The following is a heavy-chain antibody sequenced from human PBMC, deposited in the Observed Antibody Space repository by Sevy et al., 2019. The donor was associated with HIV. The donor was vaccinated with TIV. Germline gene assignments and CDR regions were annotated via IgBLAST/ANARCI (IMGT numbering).Heavy chain of an antibody. CDR1: GFTFSSYA. Sequence: GGSLRLSCAASGFTFSSYAMHWVRQAPGKGLEWEAVISYDGSNKYYADSVKGRFTISRDNSKNTLYLQMNSLRAEDTAVYYCARALYSSGWDYWGQGTLVTVSS. V-gene: IGHV3-30-3*01. J-gene: IGHJ4*02. CDR2: ISYDGSNK. D-gene: IGHD6-19*01. CDR3: ARALYSSGWDY.